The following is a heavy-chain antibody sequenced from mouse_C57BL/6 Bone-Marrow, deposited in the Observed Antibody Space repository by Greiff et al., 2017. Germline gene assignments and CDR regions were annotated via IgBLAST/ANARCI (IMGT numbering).Heavy chain of an antibody. CDR3: ASMGHYGSSPYWYFDV. CDR1: GYSFTDYN. V-gene: IGHV1-39*01. Sequence: VQLQQSGPELVKPGASVKISCKASGYSFTDYNMNWVNQSYGKSLEWIGVINPNYGTTSYNQKFKGKATLTVDQSSSTAYMQLNSLTSEDSAVYYCASMGHYGSSPYWYFDVWGTGTTVTVSS. CDR2: INPNYGTT. D-gene: IGHD1-1*01. J-gene: IGHJ1*03.